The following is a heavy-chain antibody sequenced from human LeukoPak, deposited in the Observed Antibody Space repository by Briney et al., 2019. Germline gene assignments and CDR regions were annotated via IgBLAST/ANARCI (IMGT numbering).Heavy chain of an antibody. CDR3: AKVPEAGTGYGMDV. D-gene: IGHD2-2*01. CDR1: GFTFRSYW. Sequence: GGSLRLSCAASGFTFRSYWMSWVRQAPGKGLEWVANINQDGSEKNFVDSVKGRFSISRDNAENSLYLQMNSLRVEDTAIYYCAKVPEAGTGYGMDVWGQGTTVTVSS. V-gene: IGHV3-7*03. J-gene: IGHJ6*02. CDR2: INQDGSEK.